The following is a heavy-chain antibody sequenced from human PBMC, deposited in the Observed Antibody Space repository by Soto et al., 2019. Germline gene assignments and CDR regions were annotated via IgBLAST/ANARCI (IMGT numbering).Heavy chain of an antibody. CDR2: MSYDGRDK. V-gene: IGHV3-33*05. Sequence: PGGSLRLSCAASGFTFSSFAMHWVRQAPGKGLEWVAIMSYDGRDKHSADSVKGRFTISRDNSKNTLYLQMNSLRAEDTAVYYCARDYYDSSGGFDYWGQGT. CDR3: ARDYYDSSGGFDY. CDR1: GFTFSSFA. D-gene: IGHD3-22*01. J-gene: IGHJ4*02.